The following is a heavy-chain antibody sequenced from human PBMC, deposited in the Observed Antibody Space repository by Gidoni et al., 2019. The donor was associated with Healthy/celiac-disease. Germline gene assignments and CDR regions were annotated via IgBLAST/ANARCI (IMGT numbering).Heavy chain of an antibody. CDR3: AKYTRVYDFWSGYYFDY. Sequence: EVQLVESGGGLVQPGRSLRLSCAASGFTFDDDAMHWVRQGPGKGLELVSGISWNSGSIGYADSVKGRFTISRDNAKNSLYLQMNSLRAEDTALYYCAKYTRVYDFWSGYYFDYWGQGTLVTVSS. D-gene: IGHD3-3*01. J-gene: IGHJ4*02. CDR2: ISWNSGSI. V-gene: IGHV3-9*01. CDR1: GFTFDDDA.